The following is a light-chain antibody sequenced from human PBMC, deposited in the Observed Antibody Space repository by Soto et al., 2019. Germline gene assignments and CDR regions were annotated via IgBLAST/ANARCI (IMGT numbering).Light chain of an antibody. CDR2: DVF. CDR3: QQYHSFSFT. Sequence: DIQMTQSPSSLSASVGDRVTITCRASQSITYWLGWYQQKPGRAPKLLIYDVFNLQSGVPSRFSGSGSGTEFTLTISSLQPDDSATYYCQQYHSFSFTFGQGTKLEIK. V-gene: IGKV1-5*01. J-gene: IGKJ2*01. CDR1: QSITYW.